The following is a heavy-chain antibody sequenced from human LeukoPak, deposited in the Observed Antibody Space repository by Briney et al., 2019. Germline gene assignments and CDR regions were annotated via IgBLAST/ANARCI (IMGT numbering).Heavy chain of an antibody. D-gene: IGHD3-10*02. Sequence: GGSLRLSCAASGFTLSRYWMHWVRQAPGKGLVWVSRINNDGSSTNYADSVKGRFTISRDNAKNSLYLQMNSLRAEDTAVYYCAELGITMIGGVWGKGTTVTISS. J-gene: IGHJ6*04. CDR3: AELGITMIGGV. CDR1: GFTLSRYW. V-gene: IGHV3-74*01. CDR2: INNDGSST.